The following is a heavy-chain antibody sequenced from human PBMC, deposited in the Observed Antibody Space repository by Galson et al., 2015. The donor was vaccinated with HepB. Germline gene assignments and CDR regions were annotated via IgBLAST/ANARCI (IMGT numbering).Heavy chain of an antibody. V-gene: IGHV3-7*03. CDR1: GFALSTSW. CDR2: IKEDGGLK. D-gene: IGHD3-3*01. CDR3: ARDTGFFRFDC. J-gene: IGHJ4*02. Sequence: SLRLSCAASGFALSTSWMTWVRQAPGKGLEWVAHIKEDGGLKNYVDSVKGRFTISRDNAKNSLYLEINSLRAEDTAVYYCARDTGFFRFDCWGQGTLVTVSS.